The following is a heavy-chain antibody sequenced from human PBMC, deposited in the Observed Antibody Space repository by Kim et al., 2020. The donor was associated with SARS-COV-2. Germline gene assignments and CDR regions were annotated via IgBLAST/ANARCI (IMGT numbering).Heavy chain of an antibody. V-gene: IGHV3-7*05. CDR3: ARDWGDY. Sequence: GGSLRLSCVGSGFTFYDYWMTWVRLAPGKGLEWVAVIKQDGSESYYVDSVRGRFTISRDNAENYFYLQMNSLRADDTAVYYCARDWGDYWGQGTLVTDSS. J-gene: IGHJ4*02. CDR2: IKQDGSES. CDR1: GFTFYDYW. D-gene: IGHD3-16*01.